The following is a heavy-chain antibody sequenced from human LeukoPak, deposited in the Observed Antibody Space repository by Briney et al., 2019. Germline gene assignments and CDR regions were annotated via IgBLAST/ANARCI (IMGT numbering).Heavy chain of an antibody. J-gene: IGHJ5*02. D-gene: IGHD3-3*01. CDR3: ARADARSRSWFDP. CDR2: IYTSGST. V-gene: IGHV4-61*02. CDR1: GGSISSGSYF. Sequence: SQTLSLTCTVSGGSISSGSYFWSWVRQPAGKGLEWIGRIYTSGSTNYNPSLKSRVTMSVDTSENQFSLKLSSVTAADTAVYYCARADARSRSWFDPWGQGTLVTASS.